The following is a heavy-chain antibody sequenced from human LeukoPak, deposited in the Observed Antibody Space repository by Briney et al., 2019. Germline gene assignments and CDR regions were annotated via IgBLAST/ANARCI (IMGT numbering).Heavy chain of an antibody. Sequence: PGGSLRLSCAASGFTFNNYWMSWVRQAPGKGLEWVANMKLDGGEAYYVDSVKGRFTISRDNAKNSLYLQMRSLRAEDTAVYYCARTLGPYYGLYYFDSWGQGTLVTVSS. CDR2: MKLDGGEA. V-gene: IGHV3-7*01. CDR3: ARTLGPYYGLYYFDS. D-gene: IGHD3-10*01. J-gene: IGHJ4*02. CDR1: GFTFNNYW.